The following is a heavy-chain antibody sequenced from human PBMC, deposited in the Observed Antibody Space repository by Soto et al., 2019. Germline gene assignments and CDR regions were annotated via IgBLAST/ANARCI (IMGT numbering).Heavy chain of an antibody. D-gene: IGHD6-25*01. CDR1: GGTFSSYA. CDR3: ASSPRGDHFDY. J-gene: IGHJ4*02. Sequence: SVKVSCKASGGTFSSYAISWVRQAPGQGLEWMGGIIPIIGTANYAQKFQGRVTITADESTSTAYMELSSLRSEDTAVYYCASSPRGDHFDYWGQGTLVTVSS. CDR2: IIPIIGTA. V-gene: IGHV1-69*13.